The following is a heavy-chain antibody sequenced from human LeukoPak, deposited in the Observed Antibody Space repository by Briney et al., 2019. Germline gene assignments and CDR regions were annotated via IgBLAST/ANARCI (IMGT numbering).Heavy chain of an antibody. CDR3: ARDKGNGDYGVVGY. CDR1: GFNFSSYW. Sequence: SGGSLRLSCAASGFNFSSYWMHWVRQVPGKGLVWVSRINTAGTSTTYADSVKGRFTVSRDNAKNTLSLQMNSLRAEDTAVYYCARDKGNGDYGVVGYWGQGTLVIVSS. D-gene: IGHD4-17*01. J-gene: IGHJ4*02. V-gene: IGHV3-74*01. CDR2: INTAGTST.